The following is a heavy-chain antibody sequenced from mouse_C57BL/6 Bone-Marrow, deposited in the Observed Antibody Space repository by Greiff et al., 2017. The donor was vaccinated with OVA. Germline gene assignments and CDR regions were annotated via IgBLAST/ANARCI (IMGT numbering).Heavy chain of an antibody. CDR1: GFTFSDYY. V-gene: IGHV5-16*01. CDR2: INYDGSST. J-gene: IGHJ2*01. CDR3: ARDLYYYGSSYFDY. D-gene: IGHD1-1*01. Sequence: EVKVVESEGGLVQPGSSMKLSCTASGFTFSDYYMAWVRQAPEKGLEWVANINYDGSSTYYLDSLKSRFIISRDNAKNILYRHMSSLKSEDTATYYCARDLYYYGSSYFDYWGQGTTLTVSS.